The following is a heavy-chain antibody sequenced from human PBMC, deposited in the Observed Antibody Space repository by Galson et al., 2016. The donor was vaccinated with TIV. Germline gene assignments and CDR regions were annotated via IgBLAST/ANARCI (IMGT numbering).Heavy chain of an antibody. CDR3: AAGGFCSNADCYYGGFDY. Sequence: LSLTCSVSDDSMISPSYFWGWIRQPPGKGLEWIGSGYYDGSTYYNPSLESRVSISVDTSKKQFYLKVRSVTAADTAVYYCAAGGFCSNADCYYGGFDYWGQGALVTVSS. CDR2: GYYDGST. D-gene: IGHD3-10*01. CDR1: DDSMISPSYF. V-gene: IGHV4-39*07. J-gene: IGHJ4*02.